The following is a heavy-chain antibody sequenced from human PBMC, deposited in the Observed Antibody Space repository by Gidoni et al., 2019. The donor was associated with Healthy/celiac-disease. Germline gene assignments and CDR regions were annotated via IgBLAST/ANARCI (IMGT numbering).Heavy chain of an antibody. Sequence: EVQLLESGGGLVQPGGSLRLSCAASGFTFSCYAMSWVRQAPGKGLEWVSAISGSGGSTYYADSVKGRFTISRDNSKNTLYLQMNSLRAEDTAVYYCAKDWFGELLGIFSMDVWGQGTTVTVSS. CDR3: AKDWFGELLGIFSMDV. V-gene: IGHV3-23*01. J-gene: IGHJ6*02. CDR2: ISGSGGST. CDR1: GFTFSCYA. D-gene: IGHD3-10*01.